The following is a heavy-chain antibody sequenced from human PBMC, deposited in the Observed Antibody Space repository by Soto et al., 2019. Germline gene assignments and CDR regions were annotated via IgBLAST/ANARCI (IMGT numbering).Heavy chain of an antibody. CDR3: ASSQLGWIQLWLLDN. D-gene: IGHD5-18*01. CDR1: GFTFRRYA. CDR2: ISGSGASS. J-gene: IGHJ4*02. Sequence: GGSLRLSCAASGFTFRRYAMSWVRQAPGKGLEWVSSISGSGASSYYADSVKGRFTISRDNSRNTLYLQRSSLRALAPAVYYCASSQLGWIQLWLLDNWGQGTLVTVPS. V-gene: IGHV3-23*01.